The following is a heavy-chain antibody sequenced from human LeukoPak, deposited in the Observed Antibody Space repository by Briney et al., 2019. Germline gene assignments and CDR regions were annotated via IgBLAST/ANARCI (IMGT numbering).Heavy chain of an antibody. CDR2: IKQDGSEK. J-gene: IGHJ4*02. CDR1: GFTFSDHW. V-gene: IGHV3-7*01. Sequence: GGSLRLSCAASGFTFSDHWMRWVRQAPGKGLEWVANIKQDGSEKNYEDSVKSRFTISRDNDKNSLYLQMNSLRAEDTAMYYCVRDTDHPYDSSGPFDYWGQGTLVTVSS. CDR3: VRDTDHPYDSSGPFDY. D-gene: IGHD3-22*01.